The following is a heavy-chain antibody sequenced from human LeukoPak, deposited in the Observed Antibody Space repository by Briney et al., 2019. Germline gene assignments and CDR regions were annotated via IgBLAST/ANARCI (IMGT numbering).Heavy chain of an antibody. CDR1: GGTFSSYA. V-gene: IGHV1-69*13. J-gene: IGHJ4*02. CDR2: IIPIFGTA. D-gene: IGHD6-19*01. Sequence: SVNVSCKASGGTFSSYAISWVRQAPGQGLEWMGGIIPIFGTANYAQKFQGRVTITADESTSTAYMELSSLRSEDTAVYYCAKTKRAVAGTGYFDYWGQGTLVTVSS. CDR3: AKTKRAVAGTGYFDY.